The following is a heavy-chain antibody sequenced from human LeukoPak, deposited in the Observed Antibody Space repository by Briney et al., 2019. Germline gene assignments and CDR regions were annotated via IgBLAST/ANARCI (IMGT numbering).Heavy chain of an antibody. J-gene: IGHJ4*02. CDR2: IYISGST. D-gene: IGHD3-22*01. Sequence: KPSETLSLTCTVSGGSISSYYWSWIRQPAGKGLEWIGRIYISGSTNYNPSLKSRVTMSVDTSKNQFSLKLSSVTAADTAVYYCARLSYDSSGYYFDYWGQGTLVTVSS. CDR3: ARLSYDSSGYYFDY. V-gene: IGHV4-4*07. CDR1: GGSISSYY.